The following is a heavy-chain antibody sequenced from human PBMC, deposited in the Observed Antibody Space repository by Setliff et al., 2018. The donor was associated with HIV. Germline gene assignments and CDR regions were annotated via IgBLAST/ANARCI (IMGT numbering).Heavy chain of an antibody. CDR2: IKEDGSEK. V-gene: IGHV3-7*01. J-gene: IGHJ4*02. D-gene: IGHD3-16*01. CDR3: ARERLRLGECLDY. Sequence: PGGSLRLSCAASGFTFSSSWMSWVRRAPGKGLEWVANIKEDGSEKSYVDSVKGRFTISRDNAKNSLSLQMNSLRTEDTAVYYCARERLRLGECLDYWGQGTLVTVSS. CDR1: GFTFSSSW.